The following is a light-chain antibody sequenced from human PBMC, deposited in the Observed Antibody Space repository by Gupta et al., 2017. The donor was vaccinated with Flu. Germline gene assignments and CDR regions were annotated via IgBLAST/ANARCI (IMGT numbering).Light chain of an antibody. J-gene: IGKJ2*01. CDR2: AAS. Sequence: DIQMTQSPSSLSASVGDRVTITCRARQNISSYLNWYQQKPGKAPKLLIYAASSLQSGVPSRFSGSGSGTDFTLTISSLQPEDFATYYCQQSYSTPMYTFGQGTKLEIK. V-gene: IGKV1-39*01. CDR1: QNISSY. CDR3: QQSYSTPMYT.